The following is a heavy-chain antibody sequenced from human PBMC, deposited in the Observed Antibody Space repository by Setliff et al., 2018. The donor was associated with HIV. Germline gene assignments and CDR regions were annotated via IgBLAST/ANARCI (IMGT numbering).Heavy chain of an antibody. D-gene: IGHD5-18*01. CDR2: IYYSGSN. CDR3: ARRDGYSYGFYFDY. V-gene: IGHV4-39*01. CDR1: GGSISSSTYY. Sequence: PSETLSLTCTVSGGSISSSTYYWGWIRQPPGKGLEWIGTIYYSGSNYYNPSLKSRLTISVDTSKNQFSLKLSSVTAADTAVYYCARRDGYSYGFYFDYWGQGTLVTVSS. J-gene: IGHJ4*02.